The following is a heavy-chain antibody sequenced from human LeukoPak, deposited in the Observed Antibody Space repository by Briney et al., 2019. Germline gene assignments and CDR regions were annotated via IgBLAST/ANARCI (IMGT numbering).Heavy chain of an antibody. J-gene: IGHJ5*02. D-gene: IGHD6-13*01. CDR3: ARRSSSWGYNWFDP. Sequence: PSQTLSLTCAVSGGSISSSSYYWGWIRQPPGKGLEWIGSIYYSGSTYYNPSLKSRVTISVDTSKNQFSLKLSSVTAADTAVYYCARRSSSWGYNWFDPWGQGTLVTVSS. CDR2: IYYSGST. V-gene: IGHV4-39*01. CDR1: GGSISSSSYY.